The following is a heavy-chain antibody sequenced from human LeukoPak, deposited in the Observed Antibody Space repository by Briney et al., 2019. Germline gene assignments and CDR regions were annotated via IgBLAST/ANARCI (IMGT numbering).Heavy chain of an antibody. CDR3: ARVLPGYPGYCSGGSCYGWFDP. Sequence: ASVKVSCKASGYTFTSYGISWVRQAPGQGLERMGWSSSYNGNTNYAQKLQGRVTMTTDTSTSTAYMELRSLRSDDTAVYYCARVLPGYPGYCSGGSCYGWFDPWGQGTLVTVSS. V-gene: IGHV1-18*01. CDR2: SSSYNGNT. J-gene: IGHJ5*02. CDR1: GYTFTSYG. D-gene: IGHD2-15*01.